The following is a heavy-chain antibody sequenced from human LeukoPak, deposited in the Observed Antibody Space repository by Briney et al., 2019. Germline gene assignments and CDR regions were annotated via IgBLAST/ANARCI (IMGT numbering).Heavy chain of an antibody. J-gene: IGHJ4*02. D-gene: IGHD3-16*01. CDR3: ARAMTRDRFGLHYFDY. V-gene: IGHV4-34*01. CDR1: GGSFSAYY. Sequence: SETLSLTCAVYGGSFSAYYWGWIRQPPGKGLEWIGEINESGRTNYNPSLKSRVTMTMDTSKDQFSLKLSSVTAADTAVYYCARAMTRDRFGLHYFDYWGQGTLVTVSS. CDR2: INESGRT.